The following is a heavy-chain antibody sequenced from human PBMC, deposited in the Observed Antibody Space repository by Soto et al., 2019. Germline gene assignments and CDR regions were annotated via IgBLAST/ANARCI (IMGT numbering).Heavy chain of an antibody. V-gene: IGHV4-39*01. CDR1: GDSITKSTYY. Sequence: SETLSLTCPVSGDSITKSTYYWAWVRQTPGKFPEWIGSIYYAGNTYYNPSLQSRVTISVDASKNQFSLELQSVTAADSAVYYCASVPYYGSGGDGPYFFDYWGQGILVTVS. D-gene: IGHD2-15*01. J-gene: IGHJ4*02. CDR2: IYYAGNT. CDR3: ASVPYYGSGGDGPYFFDY.